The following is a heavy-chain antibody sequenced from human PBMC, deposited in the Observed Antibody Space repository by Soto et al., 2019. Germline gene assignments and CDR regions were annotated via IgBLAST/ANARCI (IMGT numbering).Heavy chain of an antibody. V-gene: IGHV3-48*04. CDR2: LSTGTTSV. Sequence: EVQLVESGGGLVQPGGSLRLSCTTSGFPFSGYSWNWVRQAPGKGLEWISYLSTGTTSVNYADSVRGRFTISRDDGKKSLFLQRSSMRADDTAVDYCAREGSGRLFEHWGLGTHVTVSA. D-gene: IGHD3-3*01. CDR3: AREGSGRLFEH. J-gene: IGHJ4*02. CDR1: GFPFSGYS.